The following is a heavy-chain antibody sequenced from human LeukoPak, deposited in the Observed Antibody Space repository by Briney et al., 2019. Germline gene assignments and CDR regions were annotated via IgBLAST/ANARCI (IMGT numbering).Heavy chain of an antibody. CDR2: IYSGGST. J-gene: IGHJ6*03. Sequence: GGSLRLSCAASGFTVSSNYMSWVRQAPGKGLEWVSVIYSGGSTYYADSVKGRFTISRDNAKNSLYLQMNSLRAEDTALYYCARSLGGNYYYYMDVWGKGTTVTVSS. V-gene: IGHV3-53*01. CDR1: GFTVSSNY. CDR3: ARSLGGNYYYYMDV. D-gene: IGHD1-26*01.